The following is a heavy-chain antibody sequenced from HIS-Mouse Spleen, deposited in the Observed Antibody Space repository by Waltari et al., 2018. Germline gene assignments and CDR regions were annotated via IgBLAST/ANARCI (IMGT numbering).Heavy chain of an antibody. CDR1: GGSIRTSRYY. V-gene: IGHV4-39*07. D-gene: IGHD6-13*01. J-gene: IGHJ2*01. CDR3: AREIPYSSSWYDWYFDL. Sequence: QLQLQESGPGLVKPSETLSLTCTVPGGSIRTSRYYWGWIRPPTGKGLEWIGSIYYSGSTYYNPSLKSRVTISVDTSKNQFSLKLSSVTAADTAVYYCAREIPYSSSWYDWYFDLWGRGTLVTVSS. CDR2: IYYSGST.